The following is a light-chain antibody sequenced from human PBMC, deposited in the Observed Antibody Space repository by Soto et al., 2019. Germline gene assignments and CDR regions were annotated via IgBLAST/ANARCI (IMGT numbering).Light chain of an antibody. CDR3: DSGTSSRAYG. J-gene: IGLJ1*01. V-gene: IGLV2-14*01. CDR2: GVS. Sequence: AALTQPASVSGSPGQSVTICCGGTSSDVGADNLVSCYQQHRGRAPTLMIYGVSYRPSGVANRFSGAQSGKGASIPMCRLQDEDEADYYCDSGTSSRAYGFGIGTQVTVL. CDR1: SSDVGADNL.